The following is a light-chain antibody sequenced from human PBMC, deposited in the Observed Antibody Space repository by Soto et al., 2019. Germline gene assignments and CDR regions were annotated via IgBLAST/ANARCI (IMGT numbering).Light chain of an antibody. Sequence: EIVMTQSPATLSVSPGERATLSCRASQSVTTNLAWYQQKPGQTPRLVIYAASTRATGVPVRFTGSGSGTEFTLTISNLQSEDFGVYYCQQYHKWPPLTFGGGTKVDIK. J-gene: IGKJ4*01. V-gene: IGKV3-15*01. CDR2: AAS. CDR1: QSVTTN. CDR3: QQYHKWPPLT.